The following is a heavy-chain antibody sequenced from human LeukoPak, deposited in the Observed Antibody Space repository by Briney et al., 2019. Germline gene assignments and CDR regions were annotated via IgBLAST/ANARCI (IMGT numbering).Heavy chain of an antibody. V-gene: IGHV3-30-3*01. CDR3: AQLDGNDGSYYFDY. Sequence: GGSLRLSCIGSGFNFAYYAIYWVRQAPGKGLEWVAVVSYDGNDGYYADSVKGRFSISRDNSQNTVTLQMNNLRVEDTAIYYCAQLDGNDGSYYFDYWGQGTLVTVSS. CDR2: VSYDGNDG. J-gene: IGHJ4*02. D-gene: IGHD1-1*01. CDR1: GFNFAYYA.